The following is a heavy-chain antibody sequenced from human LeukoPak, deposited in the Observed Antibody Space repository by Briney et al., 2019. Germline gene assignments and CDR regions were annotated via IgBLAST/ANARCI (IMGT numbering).Heavy chain of an antibody. CDR3: ARHVSSGGGYYWDNAFDI. CDR2: IYYSGST. V-gene: IGHV4-39*01. Sequence: SETLSLTCTVSGGSISSSSYYWGWFRQPPGKGLEWIGSIYYSGSTYYNPSLKSRVTISVDTSKNQFSLKLSSVTAADTAVYYCARHVSSGGGYYWDNAFDIWGQGTMVTVSS. D-gene: IGHD3-22*01. J-gene: IGHJ3*02. CDR1: GGSISSSSYY.